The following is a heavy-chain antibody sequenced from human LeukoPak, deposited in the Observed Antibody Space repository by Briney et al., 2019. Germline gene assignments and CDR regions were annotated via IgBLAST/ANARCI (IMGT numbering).Heavy chain of an antibody. CDR2: INHSGST. Sequence: SETLSLTCAVHGGSFSGYYWSWIRQPPGKGLEWIGEINHSGSTNYNPSLKSRVTISVDTSKNQFSLKLSSVTAADTAMYYCAIPGTRHKRWLRYFDYWGQGTLVTVSS. V-gene: IGHV4-34*01. J-gene: IGHJ4*02. CDR1: GGSFSGYY. CDR3: AIPGTRHKRWLRYFDY. D-gene: IGHD5-24*01.